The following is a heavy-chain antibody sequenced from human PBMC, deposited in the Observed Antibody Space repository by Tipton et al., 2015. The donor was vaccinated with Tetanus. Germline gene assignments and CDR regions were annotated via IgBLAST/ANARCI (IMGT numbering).Heavy chain of an antibody. J-gene: IGHJ6*02. V-gene: IGHV3-72*01. CDR2: IRDKANNFTT. CDR1: GFTFSDRY. Sequence: LSLTCAASGFTFSDRYMDWVRQAPGKGLEWVGRIRDKANNFTTEYAASVKGRFTISRDDSKKSVYLQMSSLKTEDTAVYYCARISGRYFYYGMDVWGQGTTVTVSS. CDR3: ARISGRYFYYGMDV. D-gene: IGHD1-26*01.